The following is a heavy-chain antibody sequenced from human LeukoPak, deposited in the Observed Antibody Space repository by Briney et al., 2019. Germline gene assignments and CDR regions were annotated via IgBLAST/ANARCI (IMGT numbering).Heavy chain of an antibody. CDR2: ISGSGGST. CDR1: GFTFSSYA. V-gene: IGHV3-23*01. J-gene: IGHJ4*02. D-gene: IGHD3-22*01. CDR3: AKPHHITMIVVAHFDY. Sequence: PGGSLRLSCAVSGFTFSSYAMSWVRQAPGKGLEWVSAISGSGGSTYYADSVKGRFTISRDNSKNTLYLQMNSLRAEDTAVYYCAKPHHITMIVVAHFDYWGQGTLVTVSS.